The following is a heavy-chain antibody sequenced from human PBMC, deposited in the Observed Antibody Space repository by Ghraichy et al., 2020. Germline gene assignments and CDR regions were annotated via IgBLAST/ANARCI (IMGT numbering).Heavy chain of an antibody. V-gene: IGHV3-23*01. Sequence: GGSLRLSCAASGFTLSSYAMSWVRQAPGKGLEWVSAISGSGGSTYYADSVKGRFTISSDNSKNTLYLQMNSLRAEDTAVYYCAKDRVAIYNWFDPWGQGTLVTVSS. J-gene: IGHJ5*02. CDR2: ISGSGGST. CDR1: GFTLSSYA. D-gene: IGHD2-21*01. CDR3: AKDRVAIYNWFDP.